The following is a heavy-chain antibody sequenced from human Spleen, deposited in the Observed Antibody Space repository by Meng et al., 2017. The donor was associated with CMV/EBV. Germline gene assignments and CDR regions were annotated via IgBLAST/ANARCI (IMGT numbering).Heavy chain of an antibody. V-gene: IGHV3-23*03. D-gene: IGHD5-18*01. CDR2: IYSGGSST. CDR1: GFTFSDYY. CDR3: ARARFTAMVTYLDY. J-gene: IGHJ4*02. Sequence: GESLKISCAASGFTFSDYYMSWIRQAPGKGLEWVSSIYSGGSSTSYADSVRGRFTISRDYSKNTLNLQMNSLRAEDTAVYYCARARFTAMVTYLDYWGQGTLVTVSS.